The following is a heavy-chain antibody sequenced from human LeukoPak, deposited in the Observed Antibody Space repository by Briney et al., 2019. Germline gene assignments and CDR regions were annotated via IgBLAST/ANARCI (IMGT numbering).Heavy chain of an antibody. D-gene: IGHD3-9*01. CDR1: GGSISSYY. Sequence: SETLSLTCTVSGGSISSYYWSWIRQPPGKGLEWIGYIYYSGSTSYNPSLKSRVTISVDTSKNQFSLKLSSVTAADTAVYYCARGRKNILTGYYHYYYMDVWGKGTTVTVSS. J-gene: IGHJ6*03. CDR2: IYYSGST. V-gene: IGHV4-59*01. CDR3: ARGRKNILTGYYHYYYMDV.